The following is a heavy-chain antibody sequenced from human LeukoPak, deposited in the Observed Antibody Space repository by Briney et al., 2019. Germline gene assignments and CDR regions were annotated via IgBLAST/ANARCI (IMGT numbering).Heavy chain of an antibody. Sequence: GASVKVSCKASGGTFSSYAISWVRQAPGQGLEWMGGIIPIFGTANYAQKFQGRVTITADESTSTAYMELSSLRSEDTAVYYCASGAAALFWRYWGQGTLVTVSS. CDR3: ASGAAALFWRY. CDR2: IIPIFGTA. D-gene: IGHD6-13*01. J-gene: IGHJ4*02. CDR1: GGTFSSYA. V-gene: IGHV1-69*13.